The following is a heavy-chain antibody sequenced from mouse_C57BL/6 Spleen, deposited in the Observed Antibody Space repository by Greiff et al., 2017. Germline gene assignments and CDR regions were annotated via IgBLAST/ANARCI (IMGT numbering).Heavy chain of an antibody. CDR1: GYTFTSYW. Sequence: QVQLQQPGAELVMPGASVKLSCKASGYTFTSYWMHWVKQRPGQGLEWIGEIDPSDSYTNYNQKFKGKSTLTVDKSSSTAYMQLSSLTSEDSAVYYCARGGGQGSGYDYFDYWGQGTTLTVSS. D-gene: IGHD3-2*02. J-gene: IGHJ2*01. CDR2: IDPSDSYT. V-gene: IGHV1-69*01. CDR3: ARGGGQGSGYDYFDY.